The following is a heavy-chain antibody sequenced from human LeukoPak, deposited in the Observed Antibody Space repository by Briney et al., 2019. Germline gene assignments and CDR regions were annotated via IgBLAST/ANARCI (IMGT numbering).Heavy chain of an antibody. Sequence: SETLSLTCTVSGGSISSYYWSWIRQPPGKGLEWIGYIYYSGSTKYKPSLKSRVTISVDTSKNQFSLKLSSVTAADTAVYYCARGRFLDAFDIWGQETMVTVSS. V-gene: IGHV4-59*01. CDR2: IYYSGST. CDR3: ARGRFLDAFDI. J-gene: IGHJ3*02. CDR1: GGSISSYY. D-gene: IGHD3-3*01.